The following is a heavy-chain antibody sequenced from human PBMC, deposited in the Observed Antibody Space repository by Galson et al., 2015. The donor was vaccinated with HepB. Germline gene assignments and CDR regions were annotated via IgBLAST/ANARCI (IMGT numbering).Heavy chain of an antibody. V-gene: IGHV3-48*02. D-gene: IGHD1-26*01. CDR3: ARVGSYSGSPYYYYMDV. CDR1: GFTFSGYS. J-gene: IGHJ6*03. CDR2: ISSSSNTI. Sequence: SLRLSCAASGFTFSGYSMNWVRQAPVKGLEWVSYISSSSNTIYYADSVKGRFTISRDNAKNSLYLQMNSLTDEDTAVYYCARVGSYSGSPYYYYMDVWGRGTTVTVSS.